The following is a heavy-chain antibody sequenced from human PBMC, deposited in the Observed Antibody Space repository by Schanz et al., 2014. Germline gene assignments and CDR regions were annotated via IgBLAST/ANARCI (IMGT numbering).Heavy chain of an antibody. CDR2: ISGDHRNT. Sequence: EMQLLESGGGLIQPGGSLRLSCAASGFTFSTHAMSWVRQAPGKGLEWVSSISGDHRNTFYADSVKGRFTISRDNSKNSLYLQMNSLRAEDTAVYFCAKDLGVDCGDGCFNWYFDLWGRGTLVTVSS. V-gene: IGHV3-23*01. CDR3: AKDLGVDCGDGCFNWYFDL. D-gene: IGHD2-21*02. J-gene: IGHJ2*01. CDR1: GFTFSTHA.